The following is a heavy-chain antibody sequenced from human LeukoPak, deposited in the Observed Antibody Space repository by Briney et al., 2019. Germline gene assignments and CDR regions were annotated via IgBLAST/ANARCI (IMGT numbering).Heavy chain of an antibody. CDR1: GFTFSDYY. D-gene: IGHD3-3*01. CDR2: ISGSGGST. CDR3: AKEAAGYDFWSGDYYYGMDV. V-gene: IGHV3-23*01. J-gene: IGHJ6*02. Sequence: PGGSLRLSCAASGFTFSDYYMSWVRQAPGKGLEWVSAISGSGGSTYYADSVKGRFTISRDNSKNTLYLQMNSLRAEDTAVYYCAKEAAGYDFWSGDYYYGMDVWGQGTTVTVSS.